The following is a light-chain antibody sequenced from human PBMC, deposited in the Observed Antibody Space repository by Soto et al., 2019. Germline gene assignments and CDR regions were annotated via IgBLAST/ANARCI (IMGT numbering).Light chain of an antibody. CDR2: DAS. CDR1: QGISSA. V-gene: IGKV1-13*02. Sequence: AIQLTQSPSSLSASVGDRVTITCRASQGISSALAWYQQKPGKAPKLLIYDASSLESGVPSRFSGSGSGTDFTLTISSLQPEDFATDYCQQFNSYPHLTFGPGTKVDIK. CDR3: QQFNSYPHLT. J-gene: IGKJ3*01.